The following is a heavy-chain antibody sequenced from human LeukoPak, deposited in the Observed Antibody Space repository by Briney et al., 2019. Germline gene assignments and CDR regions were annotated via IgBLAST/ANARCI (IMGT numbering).Heavy chain of an antibody. CDR1: GGSFSGYY. Sequence: PSETLSLTCAVYGGSFSGYYWSWIRQPAGKGLEWIGRIYTSGSTNYNPSLKSRVTMSVDTSKNQFSLKLSSVTAADTAVYYCARDANWNGGYSYGMDVWGQGTTVTVSS. CDR3: ARDANWNGGYSYGMDV. CDR2: IYTSGST. J-gene: IGHJ6*02. D-gene: IGHD1-1*01. V-gene: IGHV4-4*07.